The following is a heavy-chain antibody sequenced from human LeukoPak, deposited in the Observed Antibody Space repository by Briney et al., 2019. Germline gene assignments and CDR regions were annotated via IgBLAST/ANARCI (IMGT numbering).Heavy chain of an antibody. CDR2: ISGSGGST. V-gene: IGHV3-23*01. D-gene: IGHD2-21*02. CDR1: GFTFSSYA. CDR3: AKTGFVMVTAQTPLDY. Sequence: GGSLRLSCAASGFTFSSYAMSWVRQAPGKGLEWVSAISGSGGSTYYADSVKGRFTISRDNSKNTLYLQMNSLRAEDTAVYYCAKTGFVMVTAQTPLDYWGQGTLVTVSS. J-gene: IGHJ4*02.